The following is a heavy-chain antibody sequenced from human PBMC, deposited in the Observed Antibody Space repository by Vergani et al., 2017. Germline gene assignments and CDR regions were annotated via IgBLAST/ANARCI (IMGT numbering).Heavy chain of an antibody. J-gene: IGHJ6*02. D-gene: IGHD5-12*01. CDR3: AKANPRNSGYDYLYYYHAMDV. Sequence: EVQLLESGGALVQPGGSLKLSCAASGFTFSTYAMSWVRQAPGKGLEWVSGISGSGGSTYYAGSVKGRFTISRDSSKNTLYLQMNSLSAGDTAVYYCAKANPRNSGYDYLYYYHAMDVWGQGTTVTVSS. CDR1: GFTFSTYA. V-gene: IGHV3-23*01. CDR2: ISGSGGST.